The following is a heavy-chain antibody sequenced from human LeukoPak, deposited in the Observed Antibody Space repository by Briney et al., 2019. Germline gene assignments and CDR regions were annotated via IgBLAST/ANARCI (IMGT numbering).Heavy chain of an antibody. V-gene: IGHV3-64*01. J-gene: IGHJ4*02. CDR2: ISSNGGST. CDR3: ARAPYCGGDCYSYYFDY. Sequence: GGSLRLSCAASGFTFSSYAMHWVRQAPGKGLGYVSAISSNGGSTYYANSVKGRFTISRDNSKNTLYLQMGSLRAEDMAVYYCARAPYCGGDCYSYYFDYWGQGTLVTVSS. D-gene: IGHD2-21*02. CDR1: GFTFSSYA.